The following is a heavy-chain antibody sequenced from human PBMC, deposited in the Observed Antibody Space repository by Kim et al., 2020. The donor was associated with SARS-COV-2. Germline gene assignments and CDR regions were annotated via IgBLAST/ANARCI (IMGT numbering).Heavy chain of an antibody. CDR3: AKVGGD. J-gene: IGHJ4*02. D-gene: IGHD3-16*01. Sequence: GGSLRLSCAASGFTFDDYAMHWVRQAPGKGLEWVSGISWNSGSIGYADSVKGRFTISRDNAKNSLYLQMNSLRAEDTALYYCAKVGGDWGQGTLVTFSS. V-gene: IGHV3-9*01. CDR2: ISWNSGSI. CDR1: GFTFDDYA.